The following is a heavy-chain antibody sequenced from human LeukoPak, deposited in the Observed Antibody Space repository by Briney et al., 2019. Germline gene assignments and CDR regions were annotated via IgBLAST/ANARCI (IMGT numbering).Heavy chain of an antibody. V-gene: IGHV3-9*01. D-gene: IGHD3-10*01. CDR1: GFTFDDYA. CDR3: AKGGSGAVPYYYYYYMDV. CDR2: ISWNSGSI. Sequence: GRSLRLSCAASGFTFDDYAMHWVRQAPGEGLEWVSGISWNSGSIGYADSVKGRFTISRDNAKNSLYLQMNSLRAEDTALYYCAKGGSGAVPYYYYYYMDVWGKGTTVTVSS. J-gene: IGHJ6*03.